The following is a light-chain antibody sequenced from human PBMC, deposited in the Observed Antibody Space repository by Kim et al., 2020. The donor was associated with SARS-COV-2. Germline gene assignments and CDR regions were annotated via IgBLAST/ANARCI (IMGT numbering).Light chain of an antibody. J-gene: IGLJ2*01. Sequence: VALGQKVRITCQGDSLRSYYASWYQQKPGQAPVLVIYGKNNRPSGIPDRFSGSSSGNTASLTITGAQAEYEADYYCNSRDSSGNVVFGGGTQLTVL. CDR2: GKN. V-gene: IGLV3-19*01. CDR1: SLRSYY. CDR3: NSRDSSGNVV.